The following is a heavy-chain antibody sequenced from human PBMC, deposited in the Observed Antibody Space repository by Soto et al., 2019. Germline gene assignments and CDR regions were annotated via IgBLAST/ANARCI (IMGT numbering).Heavy chain of an antibody. CDR2: ISGRGDRT. Sequence: GSLILSCAASGFTFSSYAMSWVRQAPGKGLEWVSGISGRGDRTYYADSVKGRFTISRDNSKNTLYLQMNSLRAEDTAVYYCSKASGYSFGLLDYWGQGTLVTVSS. CDR3: SKASGYSFGLLDY. V-gene: IGHV3-23*01. D-gene: IGHD5-18*01. CDR1: GFTFSSYA. J-gene: IGHJ4*02.